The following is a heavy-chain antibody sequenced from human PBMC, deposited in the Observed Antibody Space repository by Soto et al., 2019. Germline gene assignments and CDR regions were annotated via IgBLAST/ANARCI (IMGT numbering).Heavy chain of an antibody. J-gene: IGHJ5*02. Sequence: SETLSLTCTVAGISITSSYWNWFRQSPGKGLEWIGQISDRGDINYNPPLESRVAISTDTSKNQVSLTLTAVNATDTAVYFCARGRHWFGPWGQGTLVTVSS. CDR1: GISITSSY. CDR2: ISDRGDI. V-gene: IGHV4-59*08. CDR3: ARGRHWFGP.